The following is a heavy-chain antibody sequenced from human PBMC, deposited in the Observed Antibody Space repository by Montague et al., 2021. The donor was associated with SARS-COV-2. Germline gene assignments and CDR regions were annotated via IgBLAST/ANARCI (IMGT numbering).Heavy chain of an antibody. J-gene: IGHJ4*02. D-gene: IGHD2-15*01. Sequence: SETLSLTCAVDGGSFTGYSWNWIRQPPGKGLEWIGEVKHPGGTNYNPSLKSRVTISIDMSKNQFSLNLESVTAADTAVYYCARPVSSSWHWFDYWGQGTLVTVSS. CDR3: ARPVSSSWHWFDY. V-gene: IGHV4-34*01. CDR2: VKHPGGT. CDR1: GGSFTGYS.